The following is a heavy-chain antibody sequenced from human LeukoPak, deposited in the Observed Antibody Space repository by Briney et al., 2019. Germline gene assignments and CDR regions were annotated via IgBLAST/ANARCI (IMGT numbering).Heavy chain of an antibody. CDR2: ISTSGST. D-gene: IGHD4-11*01. CDR1: GGSISGYY. CDR3: SRGPTVAKGGYFDY. V-gene: IGHV4-4*07. Sequence: SETLSLTCTVSGGSISGYYWSWVRQPAGKGLEWIGRISTSGSTNYNPSLKCRVTMSVDTSKNQFSLKLSSVTAADTAVYYCSRGPTVAKGGYFDYWGQGTLVTVSS. J-gene: IGHJ4*02.